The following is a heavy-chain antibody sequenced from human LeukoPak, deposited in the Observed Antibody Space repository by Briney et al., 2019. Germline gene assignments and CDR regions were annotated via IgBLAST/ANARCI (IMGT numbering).Heavy chain of an antibody. D-gene: IGHD1-1*01. CDR2: MNPNSGNT. J-gene: IGHJ4*02. CDR1: GYTFTSYD. V-gene: IGHV1-8*01. CDR3: AAGTTGTTLADY. Sequence: ASVKVSFKASGYTFTSYDINWVRQATGQGLERMGWMNPNSGNTGYAQKFQGRVTMTRNTSISTAYMELSSLRSEDTAVYYCAAGTTGTTLADYWGQGTLVTVSS.